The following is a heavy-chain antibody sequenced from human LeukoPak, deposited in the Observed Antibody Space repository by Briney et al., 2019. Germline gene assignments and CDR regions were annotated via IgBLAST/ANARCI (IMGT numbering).Heavy chain of an antibody. CDR2: ISTDSDYI. Sequence: PGGSLRLSCEVYGFTLSRYSMNWARQAPGEGLEWVSAISTDSDYIYYGDSVKGRFTVSRDNAKNSLYLQMNSLRAEDTALYYCVRASYSSTWYLDSWGQGALVIVSS. V-gene: IGHV3-21*01. CDR3: VRASYSSTWYLDS. D-gene: IGHD6-13*01. J-gene: IGHJ4*02. CDR1: GFTLSRYS.